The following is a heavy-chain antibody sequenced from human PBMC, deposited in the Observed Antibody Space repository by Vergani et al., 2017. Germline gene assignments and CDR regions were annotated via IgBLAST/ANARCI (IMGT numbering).Heavy chain of an antibody. CDR1: GFTFSSYS. Sequence: EVQLVESGGGLVQPGGSLRLSCAASGFTFSSYSMNWVRQAPGKGLEWVSYISSSSSTIYYADSVKGRFTISRDNAKNSLYLQMNSLRAEDTAVYYCAKATEVVPAWGQGTLVTVSS. J-gene: IGHJ4*02. D-gene: IGHD2-2*01. V-gene: IGHV3-48*01. CDR2: ISSSSSTI. CDR3: AKATEVVPA.